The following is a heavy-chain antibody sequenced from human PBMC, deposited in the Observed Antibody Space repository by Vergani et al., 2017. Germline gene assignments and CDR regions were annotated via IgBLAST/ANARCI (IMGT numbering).Heavy chain of an antibody. CDR2: IYYSGST. D-gene: IGHD2-2*02. V-gene: IGHV4-59*01. CDR1: GGSISSYY. CDR3: AREIVVVPAAINWFDP. Sequence: QVQLQESGPGLVKPSETLSLTCTVSGGSISSYYWSWIRQPPGKGLEWIGYIYYSGSTNYNPSHKSRVTISVDTSKNQFSLKLSSVTAADTAVYYCAREIVVVPAAINWFDPWGQGTLVTVSS. J-gene: IGHJ5*02.